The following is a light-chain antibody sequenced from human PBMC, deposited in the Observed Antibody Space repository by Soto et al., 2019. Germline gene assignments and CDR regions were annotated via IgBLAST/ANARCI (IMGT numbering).Light chain of an antibody. CDR2: GAS. CDR1: QSVSSTY. V-gene: IGKV3-20*01. Sequence: EIVLTQSPGTLSLSPGERATLSCRASQSVSSTYLAWYQQKPGQAPRLLIYGASSRATGIPDRFSGSGSGTVFTLTISGLEPEDFAVYYCQQCGSSPLTFGGGTKVDIK. CDR3: QQCGSSPLT. J-gene: IGKJ4*01.